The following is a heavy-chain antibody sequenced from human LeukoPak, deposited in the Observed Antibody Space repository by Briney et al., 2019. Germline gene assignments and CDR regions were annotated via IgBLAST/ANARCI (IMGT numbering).Heavy chain of an antibody. D-gene: IGHD2-2*01. Sequence: PGGSLRLSCAASGFIFSDFSMNWVRQAPGKGLEWVSSISGSSHYIYYADSVKGRFTISRDNAKNSLYLQTNGLRVDDTAVYYCAKAIVVVPAAMDYWGQGTLVTVSS. J-gene: IGHJ4*02. CDR2: ISGSSHYI. V-gene: IGHV3-21*01. CDR1: GFIFSDFS. CDR3: AKAIVVVPAAMDY.